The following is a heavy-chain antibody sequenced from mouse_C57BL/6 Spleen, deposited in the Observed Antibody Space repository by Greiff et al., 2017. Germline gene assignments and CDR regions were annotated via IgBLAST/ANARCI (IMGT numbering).Heavy chain of an antibody. CDR2: FYPGSGSI. Sequence: QVHVKQSGAELVKPGASVKLSCKASGYTFTEYTIHWVKQRSGQGLEWIGWFYPGSGSIKYNEKFKDKATLTADKSSSTVYMELSRLTSEDSAVYFCARHEERAGLFDYWGQGTTLTVSS. V-gene: IGHV1-62-2*01. D-gene: IGHD3-3*01. CDR3: ARHEERAGLFDY. CDR1: GYTFTEYT. J-gene: IGHJ2*01.